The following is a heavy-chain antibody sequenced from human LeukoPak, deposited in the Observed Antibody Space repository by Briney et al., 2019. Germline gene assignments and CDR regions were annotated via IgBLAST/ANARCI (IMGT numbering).Heavy chain of an antibody. J-gene: IGHJ6*03. V-gene: IGHV3-48*03. D-gene: IGHD2-21*02. Sequence: GGSLRLSCAASGFTFSSYEMNWVRQAPGKGLEWVSYIISSGRTIYYADSVKGRFNISRDNAKNSLYLQMNSLRAEDTAVYYCARDRVTHPIYYYYYMDVWGKGTTVTISS. CDR1: GFTFSSYE. CDR2: IISSGRTI. CDR3: ARDRVTHPIYYYYYMDV.